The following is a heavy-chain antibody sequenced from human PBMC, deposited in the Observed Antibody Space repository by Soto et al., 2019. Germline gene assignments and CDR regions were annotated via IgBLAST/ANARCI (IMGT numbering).Heavy chain of an antibody. CDR3: ARDIIVMSRTGMDV. D-gene: IGHD3-22*01. CDR1: DFTFSIYT. CDR2: INSGSGTT. V-gene: IGHV3-48*02. Sequence: EEQLVESGGGLVRPGGSLRLSCAASDFTFSIYTMNWVRQAPGKGLEWLAYINSGSGTTHYADSVKGRFTISRDDAQKSLFLQMSNLGDEDTAVYYCARDIIVMSRTGMDVWGQGTRVTVSS. J-gene: IGHJ6*02.